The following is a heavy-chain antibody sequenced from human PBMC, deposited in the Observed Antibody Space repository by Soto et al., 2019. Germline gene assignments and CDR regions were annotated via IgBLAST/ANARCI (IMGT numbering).Heavy chain of an antibody. CDR3: ASAPVDGYNYYFDY. CDR2: IIPIFGTA. CDR1: GGTFSSYA. Sequence: VKVSCKASGGTFSSYAISWVRQAPGQGLEWMGGIIPIFGTANYAQKFQGRVTITADESTSTAYMELSSLRSEDTAVYYCASAPVDGYNYYFDYWGQGTLVTVSS. V-gene: IGHV1-69*01. J-gene: IGHJ4*02. D-gene: IGHD5-12*01.